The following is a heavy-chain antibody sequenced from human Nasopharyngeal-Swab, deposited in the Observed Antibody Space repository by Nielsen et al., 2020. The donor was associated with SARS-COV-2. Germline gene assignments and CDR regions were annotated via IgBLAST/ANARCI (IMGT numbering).Heavy chain of an antibody. CDR2: IYYSGST. J-gene: IGHJ4*02. CDR1: GGSISSYY. V-gene: IGHV4-59*03. CDR3: ARGYKVPRFDY. Sequence: SETLSLTCTVSGGSISSYYWSWIRQPPGKGLEWIGYIYYSGSTNYNPSLKSRVTISVDTSKNQFSLNLSSVTAADTAVYYCARGYKVPRFDYWGQATLVTVSS. D-gene: IGHD5-24*01.